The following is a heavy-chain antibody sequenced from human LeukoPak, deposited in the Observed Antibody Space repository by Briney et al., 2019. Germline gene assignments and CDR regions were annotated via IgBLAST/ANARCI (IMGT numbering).Heavy chain of an antibody. V-gene: IGHV3-30*03. CDR3: ARDAVAAAGNPLDY. CDR2: ISYDGSNK. D-gene: IGHD6-13*01. J-gene: IGHJ4*02. CDR1: GFTFSSYG. Sequence: GGSLRLSCAASGFTFSSYGMYWVRQAPGKGLEWVAVISYDGSNKYYADSVKGRFTISRDNSKNTLYLQMNSLRAEDTAVYYCARDAVAAAGNPLDYWGQGTLVTVSS.